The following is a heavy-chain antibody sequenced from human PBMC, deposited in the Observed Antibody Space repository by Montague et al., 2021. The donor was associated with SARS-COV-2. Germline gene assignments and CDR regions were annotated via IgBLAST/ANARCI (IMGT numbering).Heavy chain of an antibody. Sequence: ETLSLTCAVSGGSISSGNWWSWVRQPPGKGLEWIGEIYHSGSTNYNPSLKSRVTISLDKSKNQFSLNLSSATAADTAVYYCARFFSSWTDWGQGTLVTVSS. CDR1: GGSISSGNW. V-gene: IGHV4-4*02. J-gene: IGHJ4*02. CDR3: ARFFSSWTD. D-gene: IGHD6-13*01. CDR2: IYHSGST.